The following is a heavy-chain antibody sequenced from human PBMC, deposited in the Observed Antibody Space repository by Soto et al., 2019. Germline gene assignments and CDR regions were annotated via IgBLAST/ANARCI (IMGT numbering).Heavy chain of an antibody. J-gene: IGHJ6*02. D-gene: IGHD6-19*01. V-gene: IGHV3-21*01. CDR3: ARDFPTSSGLYGMDV. Sequence: PGGSLRLSCAASGFTFSSYSMNWVRQAPGKGLEWVSSISSSSSYIYYADSVKGRFTISRDNAKNSLYLQMNSLRAEDTVVYYCARDFPTSSGLYGMDVWGQGTTVTVSS. CDR1: GFTFSSYS. CDR2: ISSSSSYI.